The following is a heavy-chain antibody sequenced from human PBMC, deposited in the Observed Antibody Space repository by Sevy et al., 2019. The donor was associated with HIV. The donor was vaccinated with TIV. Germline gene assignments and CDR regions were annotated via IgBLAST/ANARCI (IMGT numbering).Heavy chain of an antibody. D-gene: IGHD2-2*01. CDR2: IRYDGSNK. V-gene: IGHV3-30*02. J-gene: IGHJ6*02. Sequence: GGSLRLSCAASGFIFSNYAMHWVRQAPGLGLEWLAFIRYDGSNKHYADSVKGRFTISRDKSKNTLYLQMNSLRTEDXAVYYCAKVRYCSSASCHSSAADRAFYYSYYGVDVWGQRTTVTVSS. CDR3: AKVRYCSSASCHSSAADRAFYYSYYGVDV. CDR1: GFIFSNYA.